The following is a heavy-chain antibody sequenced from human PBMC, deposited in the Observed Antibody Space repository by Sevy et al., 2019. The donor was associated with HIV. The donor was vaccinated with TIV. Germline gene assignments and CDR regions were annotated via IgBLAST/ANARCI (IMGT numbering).Heavy chain of an antibody. CDR3: ARGHVLRYFDWLAGGSNFDY. V-gene: IGHV1-18*01. CDR1: GYTFTSYG. CDR2: ISAYNGNT. J-gene: IGHJ4*02. D-gene: IGHD3-9*01. Sequence: ASVKVSCKASGYTFTSYGISWVRQALGQGLEWMGWISAYNGNTNYPQKLQGRVTMTTDTSTSTAYMELRSLRSDDTAVYYCARGHVLRYFDWLAGGSNFDYWGQGTLVTVSS.